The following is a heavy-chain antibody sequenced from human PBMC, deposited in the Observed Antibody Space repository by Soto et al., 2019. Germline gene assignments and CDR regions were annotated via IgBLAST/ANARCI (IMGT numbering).Heavy chain of an antibody. J-gene: IGHJ4*02. CDR1: GFTFSSHA. D-gene: IGHD1-26*01. CDR2: ISGSGGTT. CDR3: VKGGTYFSDFDY. Sequence: GGSLRLSCAASGFTFSSHAMNWVRQAPGKGLEWVSAISGSGGTTYYADSVKGRFTISRENAKKSLYLQMNSLRAGDTAVYYCVKGGTYFSDFDYWGQGTQVTVSS. V-gene: IGHV3-23*01.